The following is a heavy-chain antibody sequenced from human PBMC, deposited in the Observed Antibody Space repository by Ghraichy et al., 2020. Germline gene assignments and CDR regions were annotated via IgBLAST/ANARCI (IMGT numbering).Heavy chain of an antibody. Sequence: SETLSLTCTVSGGSISNYYWSWIRQTPGKRLEYIGYIHYSGSTKYNPSLTSRVTISVDTSNNQFSLKLNSVTAADTAVYYCARATQTSYHNSYGQQLWSGSFDIWGQGTMVTVSS. CDR2: IHYSGST. CDR3: ARATQTSYHNSYGQQLWSGSFDI. V-gene: IGHV4-59*01. CDR1: GGSISNYY. D-gene: IGHD1-1*01. J-gene: IGHJ3*02.